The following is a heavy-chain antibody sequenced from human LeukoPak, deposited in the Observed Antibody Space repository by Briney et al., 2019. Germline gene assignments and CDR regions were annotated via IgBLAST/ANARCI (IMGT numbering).Heavy chain of an antibody. V-gene: IGHV3-7*01. CDR2: IKQDGSEK. J-gene: IGHJ6*03. D-gene: IGHD4-23*01. CDR1: GFTFSSYW. Sequence: GGSLRLSCAASGFTFSSYWMSWVRQAPGKGLEWVANIKQDGSEKYYVDSVKGRFTISRDNAKNSLYLQMNSLRAEDTAVYYCARDDSGGNPFYYYYMDVWGKGTTVTVSS. CDR3: ARDDSGGNPFYYYYMDV.